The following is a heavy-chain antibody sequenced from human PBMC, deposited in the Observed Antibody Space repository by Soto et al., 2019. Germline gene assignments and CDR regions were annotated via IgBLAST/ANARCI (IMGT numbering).Heavy chain of an antibody. J-gene: IGHJ5*02. Sequence: QVQLQESGPGLVKPSETLSLTCSVSGGSISSYYWSWIRQPPGKGLEWTGYISYSGSTNYNPSLKSRVTISVDTSKKQFSLKLTSVTAADTAVYYCARHGVPAAIGDWFDPWGQGTLVTVSS. CDR3: ARHGVPAAIGDWFDP. CDR1: GGSISSYY. D-gene: IGHD2-2*01. CDR2: ISYSGST. V-gene: IGHV4-59*08.